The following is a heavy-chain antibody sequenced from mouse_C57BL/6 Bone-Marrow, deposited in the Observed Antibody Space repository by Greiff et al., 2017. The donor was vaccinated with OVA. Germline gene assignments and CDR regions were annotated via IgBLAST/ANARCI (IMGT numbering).Heavy chain of an antibody. D-gene: IGHD2-2*01. V-gene: IGHV5-15*01. J-gene: IGHJ2*01. Sequence: EVKVVESGGGLVQPGGSLKLSCAASGFTFSDYGMAWVRQAPRKGPEWVAFISNLAYSIYYADTVTGRFTISRENAKNTLYLEMSSLRSEDTAMYYCARVYGYDVYYFDYWGQGTTLTVSS. CDR3: ARVYGYDVYYFDY. CDR1: GFTFSDYG. CDR2: ISNLAYSI.